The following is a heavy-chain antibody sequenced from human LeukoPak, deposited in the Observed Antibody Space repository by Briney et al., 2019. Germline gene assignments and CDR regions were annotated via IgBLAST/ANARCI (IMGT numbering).Heavy chain of an antibody. D-gene: IGHD2-2*01. V-gene: IGHV3-74*01. CDR3: VSFYETY. J-gene: IGHJ4*02. CDR1: GFTFSSYW. Sequence: PGGSLRLSCAASGFTFSSYWMHWVRHAPGKGLVWVSRINSDGSSTTYADSVKGRFTISKDNAKNTVYLQMNNLRAEDTAVYYCVSFYETYWGRGTLVTVSS. CDR2: INSDGSST.